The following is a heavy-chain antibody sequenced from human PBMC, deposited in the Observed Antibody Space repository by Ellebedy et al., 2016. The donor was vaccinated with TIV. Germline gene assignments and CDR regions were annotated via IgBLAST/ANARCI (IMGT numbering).Heavy chain of an antibody. CDR2: IAPHTGST. CDR3: ARRDGMDV. Sequence: ASVKVSCXASGYTFTSHHVHWVRQAPGQGLEWMGIIAPHTGSTTYAQKFQGRLTMTWDTSTSTFSLDLSSLTSEDTAVYYCARRDGMDVWGQGTTVTVSS. CDR1: GYTFTSHH. J-gene: IGHJ6*02. V-gene: IGHV1-46*01.